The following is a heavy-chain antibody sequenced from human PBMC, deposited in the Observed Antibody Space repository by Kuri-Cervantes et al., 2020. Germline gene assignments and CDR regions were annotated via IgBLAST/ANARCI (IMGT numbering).Heavy chain of an antibody. V-gene: IGHV3-7*03. J-gene: IGHJ6*03. CDR1: GFSFSSYW. Sequence: ETLSLTCAASGFSFSSYWMNWVRQAPGKGLEWVANIKQDGSEKYYVDSVKGRFTISRDNAKNSLYLQMNSLRSDDTAFYYCVKDNRLKAWYYYSYLDVWGVGTTVTVSS. D-gene: IGHD3-16*01. CDR2: IKQDGSEK. CDR3: VKDNRLKAWYYYSYLDV.